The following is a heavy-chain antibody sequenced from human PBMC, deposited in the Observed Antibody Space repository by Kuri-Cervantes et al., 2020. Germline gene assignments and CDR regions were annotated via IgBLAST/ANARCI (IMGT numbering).Heavy chain of an antibody. CDR3: ARETSSGWFDY. CDR2: ISGSSSYI. J-gene: IGHJ4*02. V-gene: IGHV3-21*01. CDR1: GFTFSSYS. D-gene: IGHD6-19*01. Sequence: GESLKISCAASGFTFSSYSMNWVRQAPGKGLEWVSSISGSSSYIYYADSVKGRFTISRDNAKNSLYLQMNSLRAEDTAVYYCARETSSGWFDYWGQGTLVTVSS.